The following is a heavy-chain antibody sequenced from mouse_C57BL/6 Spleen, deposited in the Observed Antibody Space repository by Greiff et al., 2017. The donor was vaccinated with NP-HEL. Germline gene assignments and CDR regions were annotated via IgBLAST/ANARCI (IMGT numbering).Heavy chain of an antibody. CDR3: ARNHHYGRRAMDY. J-gene: IGHJ4*01. Sequence: QVQLKESGPGLVQPSQSLSITCTVSGFSLTSYGVHWVRQSPGKGLEWLGVIWSGGSTDYNAAFISRLSISKDNSKSQVFFKMNSLQADDTAIYYCARNHHYGRRAMDYWGQGTSVTVSS. CDR1: GFSLTSYG. V-gene: IGHV2-2*01. D-gene: IGHD1-1*01. CDR2: IWSGGST.